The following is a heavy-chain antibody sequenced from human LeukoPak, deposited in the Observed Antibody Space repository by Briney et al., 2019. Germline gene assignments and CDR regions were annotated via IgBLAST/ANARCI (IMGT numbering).Heavy chain of an antibody. V-gene: IGHV1-69*06. CDR2: IIPIFGTA. J-gene: IGHJ5*02. CDR1: GGTFSSYA. CDR3: ARDGLPGYSSSSVNWFDP. D-gene: IGHD6-6*01. Sequence: SVKVTCKASGGTFSSYAIDWVRQAPGQGLEWMGGIIPIFGTANYAQKFQGRVTITADKSTSTAYMELSSLRSEDTAVYYCARDGLPGYSSSSVNWFDPWGQGTLVTVSS.